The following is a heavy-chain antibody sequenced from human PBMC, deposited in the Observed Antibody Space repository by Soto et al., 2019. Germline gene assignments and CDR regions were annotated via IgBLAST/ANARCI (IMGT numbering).Heavy chain of an antibody. CDR2: IWYDGSNK. Sequence: GGSLRLSCAASGFTFSSYGMHWVRQAPGKGLEWVAVIWYDGSNKYYADSVKGRFTIPRDNSKNTLYLQMNSLRAEDTAVYYCARDLRVGAIVYYGMDVWGQGTTVTVSS. CDR1: GFTFSSYG. D-gene: IGHD1-26*01. CDR3: ARDLRVGAIVYYGMDV. V-gene: IGHV3-33*01. J-gene: IGHJ6*02.